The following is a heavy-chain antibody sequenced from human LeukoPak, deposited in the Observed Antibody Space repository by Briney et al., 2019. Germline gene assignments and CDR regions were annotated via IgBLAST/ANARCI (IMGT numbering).Heavy chain of an antibody. J-gene: IGHJ6*03. CDR3: ARDAGPYYYYYMDV. CDR2: INPNSGGT. Sequence: ASVKVSCKASGYTFTGYYMHWVRQAPGQGLEWMGWINPNSGGTNYAQEFQGRVILTRDTSISTAYMELRSLRSDDSAVYYCARDAGPYYYYYMDVWGKGTTVTVSS. CDR1: GYTFTGYY. V-gene: IGHV1-2*02.